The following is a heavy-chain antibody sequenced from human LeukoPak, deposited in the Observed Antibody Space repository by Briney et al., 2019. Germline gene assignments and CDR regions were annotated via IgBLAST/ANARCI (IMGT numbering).Heavy chain of an antibody. CDR3: AREGGITMVRGLGY. CDR1: GFTFSSYW. D-gene: IGHD3-10*01. J-gene: IGHJ4*02. Sequence: GGSLRLSCAASGFTFSSYWMSWVRQAPGKGLEWVANIKQDGSEKYYVDSVKGRFTISRDNAKNSLYLQMNSLRAEDTAVYYCAREGGITMVRGLGYWGQGTLVTVSS. V-gene: IGHV3-7*01. CDR2: IKQDGSEK.